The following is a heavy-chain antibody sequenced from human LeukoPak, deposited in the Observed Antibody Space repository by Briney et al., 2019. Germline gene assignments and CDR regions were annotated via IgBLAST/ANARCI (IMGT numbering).Heavy chain of an antibody. J-gene: IGHJ4*02. V-gene: IGHV1-8*01. Sequence: GASVKVSCKASGYTFTSYDINWVRQATGQRLERMGWMNPNRGNTGYAQKFQGRVTMTRNTSISTAYMELSSLRSEDTAVYYCARARHFDRGFDYWGQGTLVTVSS. CDR3: ARARHFDRGFDY. CDR2: MNPNRGNT. D-gene: IGHD3-9*01. CDR1: GYTFTSYD.